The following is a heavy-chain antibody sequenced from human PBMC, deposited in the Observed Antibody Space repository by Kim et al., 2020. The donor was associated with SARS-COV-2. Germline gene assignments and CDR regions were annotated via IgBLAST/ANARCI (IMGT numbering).Heavy chain of an antibody. CDR2: ISWNSGSI. CDR3: AKGLSTVTSYGMDV. CDR1: GFSFDDYA. J-gene: IGHJ6*02. D-gene: IGHD4-17*01. Sequence: GGSLRLSCAASGFSFDDYAMHWVRQVPGKGLEWVSGISWNSGSIAYADSVKGRFTVSRDNAKNSLYLQMASLRPEDTAFYYCAKGLSTVTSYGMDVWGQGTTVTVSS. V-gene: IGHV3-9*01.